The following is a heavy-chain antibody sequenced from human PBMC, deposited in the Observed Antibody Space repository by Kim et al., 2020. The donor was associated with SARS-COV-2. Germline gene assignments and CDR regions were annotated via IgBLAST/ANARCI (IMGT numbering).Heavy chain of an antibody. V-gene: IGHV3-30*04. CDR2: ISTDGHTT. J-gene: IGHJ5*02. D-gene: IGHD6-19*01. Sequence: GGSLRLSCSVSGFALSDSVIHWVRQAPGKGLEWLTLISTDGHTTPYADSVKGRFTISRDTSTNTLFLDMSSLRTDDMGVYYCAKEGGSSGSAGYFGPWG. CDR3: AKEGGSSGSAGYFGP. CDR1: GFALSDSV.